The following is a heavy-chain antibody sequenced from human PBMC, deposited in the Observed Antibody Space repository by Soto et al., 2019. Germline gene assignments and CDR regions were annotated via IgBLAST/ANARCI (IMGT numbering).Heavy chain of an antibody. Sequence: QLQLQESGSGLVRPSQTLSLTCAVSGGSISSGGYSWNWIRQPPGKGLEWIGYIYHSGSTLYKPSLKSRVTISVDKSKNQFPLKLSSVTAADTAVYYCARDQLEGNWFDPWGQGTLITVYS. J-gene: IGHJ5*02. CDR2: IYHSGST. CDR3: ARDQLEGNWFDP. D-gene: IGHD6-6*01. CDR1: GGSISSGGYS. V-gene: IGHV4-30-2*01.